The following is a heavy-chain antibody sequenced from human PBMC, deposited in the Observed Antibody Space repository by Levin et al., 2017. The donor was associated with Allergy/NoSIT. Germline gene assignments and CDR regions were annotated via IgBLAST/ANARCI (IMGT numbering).Heavy chain of an antibody. D-gene: IGHD6-13*01. CDR2: INHSGST. CDR1: GGSFSGYY. CDR3: ASQSSSAFNFDY. Sequence: SETLSLTCAVYGGSFSGYYWSWIRQPPGKGLEWIGEINHSGSTNYNPSLKSRVTISVDTSKNQFSLKLSSVTAADTAVYYCASQSSSAFNFDYWGQGTLVTVSS. V-gene: IGHV4-34*01. J-gene: IGHJ4*02.